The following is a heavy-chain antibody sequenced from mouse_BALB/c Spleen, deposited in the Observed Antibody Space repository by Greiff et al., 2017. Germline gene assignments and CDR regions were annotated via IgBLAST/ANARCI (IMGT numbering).Heavy chain of an antibody. Sequence: EVKLVESGGGLVKPGGSLKLSCAASGFTFSSYAMSWVRQTPEKRLEWVASISSGGSTYYPDSVKGRFTISRDNARNILYLQMSSLRSEDTDMYYCAREAPYYAMDYWGQGTAVTVAS. V-gene: IGHV5-6-5*01. CDR1: GFTFSSYA. CDR3: AREAPYYAMDY. J-gene: IGHJ4*01. CDR2: ISSGGST.